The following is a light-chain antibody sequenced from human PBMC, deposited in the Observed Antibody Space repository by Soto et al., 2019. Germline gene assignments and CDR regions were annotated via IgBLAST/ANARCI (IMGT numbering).Light chain of an antibody. Sequence: DIVLTQSPDALSLSPGNRATLSCRASQSVNIYLAWYQQKPGQAPRLLIYDASNRATGIPARFSGSGSGTDFTLTISSLEPEDIAVYYCQQRSNWRVTFGGGTKVDIK. J-gene: IGKJ4*01. CDR2: DAS. CDR3: QQRSNWRVT. V-gene: IGKV3-11*01. CDR1: QSVNIY.